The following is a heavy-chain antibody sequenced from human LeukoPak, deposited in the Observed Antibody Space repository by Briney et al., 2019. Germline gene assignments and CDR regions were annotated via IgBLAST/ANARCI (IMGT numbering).Heavy chain of an antibody. V-gene: IGHV3-23*01. CDR2: ISGSGGST. J-gene: IGHJ4*02. Sequence: AGGSLRLSCAASGFTFSSYAMSWVRQAPGKGLEWVSAISGSGGSTYYADSVKGRFTISRDNAKNSLYLQMNSLRAEDTAVYYCASRRGYYGSGSYYNVGAYYFDYWGQGTLVTVSS. CDR3: ASRRGYYGSGSYYNVGAYYFDY. CDR1: GFTFSSYA. D-gene: IGHD3-10*01.